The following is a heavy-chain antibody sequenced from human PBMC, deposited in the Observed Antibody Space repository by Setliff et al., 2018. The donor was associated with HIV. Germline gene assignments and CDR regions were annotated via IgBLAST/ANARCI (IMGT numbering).Heavy chain of an antibody. D-gene: IGHD6-13*01. CDR1: GGSNSGDY. Sequence: SETLSLTCTVSGGSNSGDYWSWIRQPPGKGLEWIGYIYTSRGTNYNHSLRTRVIISVDTSNQFSLKLSSVTAADAAVYYCARSPSYRSSWEYYFDYWGQGILVTVSS. J-gene: IGHJ4*02. CDR2: IYTSRGT. CDR3: ARSPSYRSSWEYYFDY. V-gene: IGHV4-4*09.